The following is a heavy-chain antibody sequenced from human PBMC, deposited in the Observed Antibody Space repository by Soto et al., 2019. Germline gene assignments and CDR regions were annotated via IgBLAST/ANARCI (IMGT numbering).Heavy chain of an antibody. CDR3: ARGEYYYDSSGSVPRWFDP. J-gene: IGHJ5*02. V-gene: IGHV3-48*01. Sequence: GGSLRLSCAASGFTFSSYSMNWVRQAPGKGLEWVSYISSSSSTIHYSDSVKGRFTISRDNSKNTLYLQMNSLRAEDTAVYYCARGEYYYDSSGSVPRWFDPWGQGTLVTVSS. D-gene: IGHD3-22*01. CDR1: GFTFSSYS. CDR2: ISSSSSTI.